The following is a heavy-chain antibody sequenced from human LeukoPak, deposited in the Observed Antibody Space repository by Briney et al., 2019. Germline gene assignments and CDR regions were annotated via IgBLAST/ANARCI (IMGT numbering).Heavy chain of an antibody. D-gene: IGHD1-1*01. CDR3: ARDGNGMDV. J-gene: IGHJ6*02. CDR1: GFTFSSYG. V-gene: IGHV3-33*01. Sequence: GGSLRLPCAASGFTFSSYGMHWVRQAPGKGLEWVAVIWYDGSNKYYADSVKGRFTISRDNSKNTLYLQMNSLRAEDTAVYYCARDGNGMDVWGQGTTVTVSS. CDR2: IWYDGSNK.